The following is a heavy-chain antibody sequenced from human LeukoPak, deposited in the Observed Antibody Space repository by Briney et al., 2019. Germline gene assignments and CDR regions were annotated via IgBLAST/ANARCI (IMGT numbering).Heavy chain of an antibody. CDR3: ARDPPPHSSSYWGSYSYYYIDV. J-gene: IGHJ6*03. CDR1: GYTFTGYH. CDR2: INPNSGDT. V-gene: IGHV1-2*06. Sequence: ASVKVSCKASGYTFTGYHIHWVRQAPGQGLEWMGRINPNSGDTNYAQKFQGRVTMTRDTSISTAYMELSSLRSDDTAVYYCARDPPPHSSSYWGSYSYYYIDVWGKGTTVTVSS. D-gene: IGHD3-22*01.